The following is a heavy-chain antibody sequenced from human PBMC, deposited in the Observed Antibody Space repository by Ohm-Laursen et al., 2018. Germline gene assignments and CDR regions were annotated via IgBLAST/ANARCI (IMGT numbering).Heavy chain of an antibody. J-gene: IGHJ4*02. CDR2: ISGGGGST. CDR3: ARHDGYGR. V-gene: IGHV3-23*01. CDR1: GFTFTIYA. Sequence: SLRLSCAASGFTFTIYAMNWVCQAPGKGLEWISAISGGGGSTYYADSVKGRFTISRDNSKNTLYLQMNSLRAEDTAVYYCARHDGYGRWGQGTRVTVSS. D-gene: IGHD5-24*01.